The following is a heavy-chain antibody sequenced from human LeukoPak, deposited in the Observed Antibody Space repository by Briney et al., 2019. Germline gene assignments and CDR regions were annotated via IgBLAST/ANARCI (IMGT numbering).Heavy chain of an antibody. Sequence: ASVKVSCKASGYTFTNYYMHWVRQAPGQGLEWMGIINPSGGSTTYGQKFQGRVTMTRDTSTSTVYMELSSLRSEGTALYYCARGPGRYYFDYWGQGTLVTVSS. CDR1: GYTFTNYY. J-gene: IGHJ4*02. CDR2: INPSGGST. V-gene: IGHV1-46*01. CDR3: ARGPGRYYFDY.